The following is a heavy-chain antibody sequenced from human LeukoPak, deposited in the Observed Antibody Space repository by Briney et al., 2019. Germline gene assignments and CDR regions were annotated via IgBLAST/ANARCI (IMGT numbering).Heavy chain of an antibody. Sequence: GGSLRLSCAASGFTFSNAWMTWVRQAPGKGLERVANINKDGGEKYYMESVKGRFTISRDNAKNSLYLQMNSLTGEDTAVYYCARDMGWQQFDQWGQGTLVTVSS. D-gene: IGHD5-24*01. CDR3: ARDMGWQQFDQ. CDR2: INKDGGEK. J-gene: IGHJ4*02. CDR1: GFTFSNAW. V-gene: IGHV3-7*01.